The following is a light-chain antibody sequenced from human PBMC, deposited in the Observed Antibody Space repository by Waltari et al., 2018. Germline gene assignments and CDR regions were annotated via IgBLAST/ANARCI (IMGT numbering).Light chain of an antibody. CDR1: QSLLHSDGETY. J-gene: IGKJ2*01. CDR2: KVL. Sequence: DTVMTQAPLSLSVTPGQPASISCKSSQSLLHSDGETYLFWYLQKPGQPPQLLISKVLNRFSGVPDRFSGSGSGTDFALKISRMEPEDVGVYYCTQSVRLPYTFGQGTKLEIK. CDR3: TQSVRLPYT. V-gene: IGKV2D-29*01.